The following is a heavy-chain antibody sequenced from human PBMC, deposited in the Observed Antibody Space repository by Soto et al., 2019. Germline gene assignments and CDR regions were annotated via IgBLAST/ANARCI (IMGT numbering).Heavy chain of an antibody. V-gene: IGHV4-31*01. Sequence: TLSLTCTVSGVSVSSCSYYWSWLRPHKGRGLEWVGYIYYTRNNYYNPSLKSLLTISVDTTKNQFSLKLTPVPPANTAVYYSGNASSSSYYQDDWGHGTLVTVSS. J-gene: IGHJ4*01. CDR1: GVSVSSCSYY. CDR3: GNASSSSYYQDD. CDR2: IYYTRNN. D-gene: IGHD3-22*01.